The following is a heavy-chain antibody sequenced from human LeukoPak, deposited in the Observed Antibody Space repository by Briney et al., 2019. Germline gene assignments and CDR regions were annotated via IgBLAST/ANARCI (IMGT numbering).Heavy chain of an antibody. D-gene: IGHD3-22*01. CDR3: ARGRVTSYYDNSGFYPRDY. CDR2: INPSGGST. J-gene: IGHJ4*02. V-gene: IGHV1-46*01. Sequence: ASVKVSCKASGYTFTDYYIHWVRQAPGQGLEWMGIINPSGGSTVYAQKFQGRVTMTTDMSMSIVYMNLSSLKSEDTAVYYCARGRVTSYYDNSGFYPRDYCGQRNLLTVSS. CDR1: GYTFTDYY.